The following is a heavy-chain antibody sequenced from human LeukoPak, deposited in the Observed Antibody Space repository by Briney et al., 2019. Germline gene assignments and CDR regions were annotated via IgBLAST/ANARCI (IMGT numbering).Heavy chain of an antibody. CDR3: ARATLDLRFGELRVNNWFDP. D-gene: IGHD3-10*01. Sequence: ASVKVSCKASGYTFSTYGISWVRQAPGQGLEWMGWISAYNGNTNYAQKLQGRVTMTTDTSTTTAYMELRGLRSDDTAVYYCARATLDLRFGELRVNNWFDPWGQGTLVTVSS. CDR2: ISAYNGNT. J-gene: IGHJ5*02. CDR1: GYTFSTYG. V-gene: IGHV1-18*01.